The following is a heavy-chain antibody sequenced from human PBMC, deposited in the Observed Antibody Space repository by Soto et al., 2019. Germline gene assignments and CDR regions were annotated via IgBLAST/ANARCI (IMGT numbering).Heavy chain of an antibody. CDR1: GFSFSDYS. CDR2: ISSTTNYI. V-gene: IGHV3-21*06. Sequence: PGGSLRLSCTASGFSFSDYSFNWVRQAPGKGLEWVSSISSTTNYIYYGDSMQGRFTISRDNAKNSLYLEMNSLRAEDTAVYYCARESEDLTSNLDYWGQGTLVTVSS. J-gene: IGHJ4*02. CDR3: ARESEDLTSNLDY.